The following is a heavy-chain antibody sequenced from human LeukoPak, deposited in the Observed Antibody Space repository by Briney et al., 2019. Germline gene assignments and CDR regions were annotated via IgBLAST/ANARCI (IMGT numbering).Heavy chain of an antibody. V-gene: IGHV3-33*01. J-gene: IGHJ4*02. Sequence: PGGTLRLSCAASGFTFRNYGMQWVRPAPGKGLEWVAIIWYDGSKNYYADSVKGRFTISRDNFNNTLYLQMNSLRAEDTAVYYCARAPYTTGRSFYFDSWGQGTLVTVSS. D-gene: IGHD2-2*02. CDR1: GFTFRNYG. CDR2: IWYDGSKN. CDR3: ARAPYTTGRSFYFDS.